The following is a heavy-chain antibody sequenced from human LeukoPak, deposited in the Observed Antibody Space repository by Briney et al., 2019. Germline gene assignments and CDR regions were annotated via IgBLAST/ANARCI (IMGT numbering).Heavy chain of an antibody. D-gene: IGHD1-26*01. CDR2: ISHIGST. J-gene: IGHJ5*02. V-gene: IGHV4-34*01. CDR3: ARGRWEVRFDP. Sequence: SETLSLTCAVYGGSFSGYYWSWVRQPPGKWLEWIGEISHIGSTNYNPSLESRVTISVDTSKNQFSLKLSSVTAADTAVYYCARGRWEVRFDPWGQGTLVTVSS. CDR1: GGSFSGYY.